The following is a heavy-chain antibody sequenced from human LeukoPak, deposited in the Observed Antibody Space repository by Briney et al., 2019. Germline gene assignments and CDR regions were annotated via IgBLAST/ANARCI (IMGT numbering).Heavy chain of an antibody. Sequence: GGSLRLSCAASGFTFDDYAMHWVRQAPGKGLEWVSLISGDGGSTYYADSVKGRFTISRDNSKNSLYLQMNSLRTEDTASYYCAKDKAAAAGSPDYWGQGTLVTVSS. CDR2: ISGDGGST. D-gene: IGHD6-13*01. CDR3: AKDKAAAAGSPDY. J-gene: IGHJ4*02. V-gene: IGHV3-43*02. CDR1: GFTFDDYA.